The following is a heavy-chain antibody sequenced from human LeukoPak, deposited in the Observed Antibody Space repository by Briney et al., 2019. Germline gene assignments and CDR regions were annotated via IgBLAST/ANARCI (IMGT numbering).Heavy chain of an antibody. D-gene: IGHD1-14*01. CDR2: ISSSGSIK. CDR1: GFTFSSFE. Sequence: PGGSLRLSCAASGFTFSSFEFNWVRQAPGKGPEWVSYISSSGSIKYYRDSVKGRFTISRDNAKNLLYLRMNSLRGEDTAVYYCARDPGDDAYDIWGQGTMVTVS. J-gene: IGHJ3*02. CDR3: ARDPGDDAYDI. V-gene: IGHV3-48*03.